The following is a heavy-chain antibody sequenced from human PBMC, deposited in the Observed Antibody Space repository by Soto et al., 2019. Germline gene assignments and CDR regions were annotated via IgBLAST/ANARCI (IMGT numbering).Heavy chain of an antibody. CDR1: GYTFTGYY. CDR2: INPNSGGT. Sequence: SVKVSCKASGYTFTGYYMHWVRQAPGQGLEWMGWINPNSGGTNYAQKFQGWVTMTRDTSISTAYMELSRLRSDDTAVYYCAREMEGAAAAGTVVAFDIWGQGTMVTVSS. D-gene: IGHD6-13*01. CDR3: AREMEGAAAAGTVVAFDI. V-gene: IGHV1-2*04. J-gene: IGHJ3*02.